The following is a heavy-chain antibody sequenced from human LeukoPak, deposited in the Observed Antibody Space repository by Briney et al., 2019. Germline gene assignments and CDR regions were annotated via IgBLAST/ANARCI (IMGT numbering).Heavy chain of an antibody. V-gene: IGHV3-11*04. CDR1: GFTFSDYY. Sequence: GGSLRLSCAAYGFTFSDYYMSWIRQAPGKGLEWVSYISSSGSTIYYADSVKGRFTISRGNAKNSLYLQMNSLRAEDTAVYYCARGRYYYDSSGYPDYWGQGTLVTVSS. CDR3: ARGRYYYDSSGYPDY. D-gene: IGHD3-22*01. CDR2: ISSSGSTI. J-gene: IGHJ4*02.